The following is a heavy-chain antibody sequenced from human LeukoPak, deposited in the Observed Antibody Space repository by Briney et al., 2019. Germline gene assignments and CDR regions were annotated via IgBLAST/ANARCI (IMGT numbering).Heavy chain of an antibody. CDR3: AKVSGGGLYYDGMDV. Sequence: GRSLRLSCAASGFTFSSNAMHWVRQAPGKGLEWVAVISYDGSNKYYADSVKGRLTISRDNSKNTLYLQMNSLRAEDTAVYYCAKVSGGGLYYDGMDVWGQGTTVTVSS. V-gene: IGHV3-30-3*01. J-gene: IGHJ6*02. D-gene: IGHD1-14*01. CDR1: GFTFSSNA. CDR2: ISYDGSNK.